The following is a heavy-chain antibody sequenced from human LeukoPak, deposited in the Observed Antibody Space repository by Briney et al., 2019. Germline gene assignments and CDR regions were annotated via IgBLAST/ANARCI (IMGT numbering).Heavy chain of an antibody. CDR3: AKDRSCINDVCHGDFDY. J-gene: IGHJ4*02. CDR2: INADSSTI. CDR1: GFTFSTYN. V-gene: IGHV3-48*01. D-gene: IGHD2-8*01. Sequence: GGSLRLSCAASGFTFSTYNMNWVRQAPGEGREWISYINADSSTIQYADSVRGRLATSRDNAKHSLYLQMNSLRAEDTAVYYCAKDRSCINDVCHGDFDYGGQGTLVTVSS.